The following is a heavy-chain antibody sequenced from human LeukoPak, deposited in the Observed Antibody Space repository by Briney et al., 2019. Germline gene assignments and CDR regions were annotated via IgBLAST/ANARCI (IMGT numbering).Heavy chain of an antibody. CDR3: ARDYSGTYSYYGLDV. J-gene: IGHJ6*02. Sequence: PSETLSLTCTDPGGSIGIYHWTWIRQPAGRGLEWLGRIYASGSTNYNPSLNSRVTISVDTSKNQFSLKLTSVTAADTAVYYCARDYSGTYSYYGLDVWGQGTTVTVSS. CDR2: IYASGST. V-gene: IGHV4-4*07. D-gene: IGHD5-12*01. CDR1: GGSIGIYH.